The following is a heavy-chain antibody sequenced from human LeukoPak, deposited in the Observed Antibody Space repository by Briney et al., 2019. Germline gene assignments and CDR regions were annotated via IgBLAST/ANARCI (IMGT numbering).Heavy chain of an antibody. J-gene: IGHJ4*02. Sequence: GGSLRLSCAASGFTFSSSGMHWVRQAPGKGLEWVAFIRYDGSNKYYADSVKGRFTISRDNSKNTLYLQMNSLRAEDTAVYYCAKDPRRGVGFVGGTFDYWGRGELVSVSS. CDR1: GFTFSSSG. CDR2: IRYDGSNK. V-gene: IGHV3-30*02. CDR3: AKDPRRGVGFVGGTFDY. D-gene: IGHD1-26*01.